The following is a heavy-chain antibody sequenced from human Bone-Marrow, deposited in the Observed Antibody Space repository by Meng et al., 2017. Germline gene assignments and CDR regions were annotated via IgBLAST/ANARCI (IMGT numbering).Heavy chain of an antibody. V-gene: IGHV4-34*01. CDR1: GGSFSGYY. CDR2: INHSGST. Sequence: QVQLQQWGAGLLKPSETLSLTCAFYGGSFSGYYWSWIRQPPGKGLEWIGEINHSGSTNYNPSLKSRVTISVDTSKNQFSLKLSSVTAADTAVYYCARVGSRSEDYWGQGTLVTVSS. J-gene: IGHJ4*02. D-gene: IGHD2-2*01. CDR3: ARVGSRSEDY.